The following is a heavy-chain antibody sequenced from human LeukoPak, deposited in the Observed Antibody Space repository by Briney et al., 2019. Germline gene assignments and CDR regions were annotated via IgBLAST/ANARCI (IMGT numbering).Heavy chain of an antibody. CDR2: ISAYNGST. D-gene: IGHD4-11*01. J-gene: IGHJ6*03. CDR3: ARRLQDYYYYMDV. Sequence: GASVKASCKASGYTFTSYGISWVRQAPGQGLEWMGWISAYNGSTNYAQKLQGRVTMTTDTSTSTAYMELRSLRSDDTAVYYCARRLQDYYYYMDVWGKGTTVTVSS. V-gene: IGHV1-18*01. CDR1: GYTFTSYG.